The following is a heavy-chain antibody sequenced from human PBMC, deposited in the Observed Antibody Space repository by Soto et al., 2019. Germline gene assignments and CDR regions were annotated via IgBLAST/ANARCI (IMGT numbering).Heavy chain of an antibody. Sequence: EVQLLESGGGLVQPGGSLRLSCAASGFTFVGYAMTWVRQAPGKGLEWVSAISGSGANTYDADSVKGRFTISRDNSKNTLYLQMNSLRAEDTAVYYCAKWVEGALGRIDYWGQGTLVTVSS. D-gene: IGHD1-26*01. CDR3: AKWVEGALGRIDY. CDR2: ISGSGANT. V-gene: IGHV3-23*01. J-gene: IGHJ4*02. CDR1: GFTFVGYA.